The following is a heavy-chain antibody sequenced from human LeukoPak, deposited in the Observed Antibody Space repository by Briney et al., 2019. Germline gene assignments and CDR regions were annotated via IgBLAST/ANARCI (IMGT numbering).Heavy chain of an antibody. J-gene: IGHJ6*02. Sequence: GGSLRLSCAVSGFIFSDHYMDWVRHAPGTGLEWVGRTSNKAHSYTTEYAASVKGRFTISRDDSKNSLYLQMNSLKTEDTAVYYCARDQYCSGGTCPYGMDVWGQGTTVTVSS. CDR2: TSNKAHSYTT. CDR3: ARDQYCSGGTCPYGMDV. D-gene: IGHD2-15*01. CDR1: GFIFSDHY. V-gene: IGHV3-72*01.